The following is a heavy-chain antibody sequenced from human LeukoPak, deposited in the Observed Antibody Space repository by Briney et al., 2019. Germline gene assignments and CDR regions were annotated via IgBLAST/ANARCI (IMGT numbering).Heavy chain of an antibody. D-gene: IGHD1/OR15-1a*01. V-gene: IGHV4-38-2*01. CDR1: SYSISSGYY. J-gene: IGHJ6*03. Sequence: PSETLPLTCAVSSYSISSGYYWSWIRQPPGKGLEWIGSIYHSGSTYYNPSLKSRVTISVDTSNNQFSLKVKSVTAADTAVYYCARSTGTYTYMDVWGKGTTVTVSS. CDR3: ARSTGTYTYMDV. CDR2: IYHSGST.